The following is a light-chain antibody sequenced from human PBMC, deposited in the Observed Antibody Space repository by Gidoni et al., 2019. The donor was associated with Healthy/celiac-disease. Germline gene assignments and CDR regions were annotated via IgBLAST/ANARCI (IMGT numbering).Light chain of an antibody. J-gene: IGKJ4*01. CDR1: QSLLHSNGYNY. CDR2: LGS. CDR3: MQARQTPSLT. Sequence: DIVMTQSPLSLPVTPVEPASISCRSSQSLLHSNGYNYLDWYLQKPGQSPQLLIYLGSNRASGVPDRFSGSGSGTDFTLKISRVEAEDVGVYYCMQARQTPSLTFGGGTKVEIK. V-gene: IGKV2-28*01.